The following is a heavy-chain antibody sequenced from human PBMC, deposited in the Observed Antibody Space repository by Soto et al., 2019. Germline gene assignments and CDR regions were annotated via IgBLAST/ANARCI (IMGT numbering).Heavy chain of an antibody. J-gene: IGHJ6*02. CDR3: AKATERGLLGLDV. V-gene: IGHV3-30*18. Sequence: PGGSLRLSCAASGFTFRSSGMHWVRQAPGKGLEWVSFISYDGSDEYYADSVKGRFTNSRDISKSTLYLQVSSLRAADTAVYYCAKATERGLLGLDVWGRGTAVTVSS. CDR1: GFTFRSSG. CDR2: ISYDGSDE.